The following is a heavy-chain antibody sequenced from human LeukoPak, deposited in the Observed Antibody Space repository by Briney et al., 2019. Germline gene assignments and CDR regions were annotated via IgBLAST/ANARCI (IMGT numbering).Heavy chain of an antibody. J-gene: IGHJ3*01. CDR3: AKDLALAGTGGGFDA. Sequence: PGGSLRLSCAASGFTFTTYAINWVRRAAGKGLEWVSGISGGGDKAYYAGSVNGRFTISRDNSKNTVSLQVSSLRAEDTALYYCAKDLALAGTGGGFDAWGQGTRVAVSS. CDR1: GFTFTTYA. CDR2: ISGGGDKA. V-gene: IGHV3-23*01. D-gene: IGHD6-19*01.